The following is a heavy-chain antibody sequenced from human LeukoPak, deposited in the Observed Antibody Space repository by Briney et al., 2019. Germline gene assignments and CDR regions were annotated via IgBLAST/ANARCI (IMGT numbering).Heavy chain of an antibody. CDR3: ARQYYDSSGYAGFDP. J-gene: IGHJ5*02. D-gene: IGHD3-22*01. V-gene: IGHV1-69*04. CDR1: GGTFSSYA. Sequence: SVKVSCKASGGTFSSYAISWVRQAPGQGLEWMGRIIPIFGIANYAQKFQGRVTITADKSTSTAYMELSSLRSEDMAVYYCARQYYDSSGYAGFDPWGQGTLVTVSS. CDR2: IIPIFGIA.